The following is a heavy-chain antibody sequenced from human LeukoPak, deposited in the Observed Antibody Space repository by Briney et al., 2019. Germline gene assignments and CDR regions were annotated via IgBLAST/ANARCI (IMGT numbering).Heavy chain of an antibody. J-gene: IGHJ4*02. D-gene: IGHD3-3*01. CDR1: GFTFSSYG. CDR2: IRYDGSNK. CDR3: AKEFWSGYYAQDY. Sequence: GGSLRLSCAASGFTFSSYGMYWVRQAPGKGLEWGAFIRYDGSNKYYADSVKGRFTISRDNSKNTLYLQMNSLRAEDTAVYYCAKEFWSGYYAQDYWGQGTLVTVSS. V-gene: IGHV3-30*02.